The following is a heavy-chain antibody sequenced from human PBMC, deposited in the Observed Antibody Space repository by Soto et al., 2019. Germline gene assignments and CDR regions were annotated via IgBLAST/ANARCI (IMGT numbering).Heavy chain of an antibody. D-gene: IGHD1-26*01. CDR2: FRSSGDGGTT. J-gene: IGHJ5*02. CDR1: GFTFSSYS. V-gene: IGHV3-23*01. Sequence: GGSLRLSCAASGFTFSSYSMRGVRQAPGKGLEWVSGFRSSGDGGTTYYADSVKGRFTISRDNSKNTLFLQMNSLRAEDTAVYYCARPGGAHQQNYFDPWGQGTQVTVSS. CDR3: ARPGGAHQQNYFDP.